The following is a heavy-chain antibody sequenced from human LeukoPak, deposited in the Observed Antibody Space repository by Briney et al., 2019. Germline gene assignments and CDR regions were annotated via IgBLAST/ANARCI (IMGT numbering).Heavy chain of an antibody. J-gene: IGHJ4*02. D-gene: IGHD3-10*01. CDR2: IKQDGSEK. V-gene: IGHV3-7*01. CDR3: AGRSGSFDC. CDR1: GFIFSSYW. Sequence: PGGSLRLSCAASGFIFSSYWMSWVRQAPGKGLEWVANIKQDGSEKYYVDSVKGRFTISRDNAKNSLYLQMNSLRVEDTAVYYCAGRSGSFDCWGQGTLVTVSA.